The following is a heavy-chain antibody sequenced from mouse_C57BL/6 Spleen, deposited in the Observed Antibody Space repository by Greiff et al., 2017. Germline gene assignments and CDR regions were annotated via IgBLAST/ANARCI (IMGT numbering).Heavy chain of an antibody. CDR3: AGWYGSLDY. D-gene: IGHD1-1*01. V-gene: IGHV1-54*01. CDR2: INPGSGGT. J-gene: IGHJ2*01. CDR1: GYAFTNYL. Sequence: QVQLQQSGAELVRPGTSVKVSCKASGYAFTNYLIEWVKQRPGQGLEWIGVINPGSGGTNYNEKFKGKATLTADKSSSTAYMQLSSLTSEDSAVYFCAGWYGSLDYWGQGTTLTVSS.